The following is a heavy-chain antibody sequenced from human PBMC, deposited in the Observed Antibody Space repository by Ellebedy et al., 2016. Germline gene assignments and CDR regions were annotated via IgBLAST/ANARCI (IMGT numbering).Heavy chain of an antibody. CDR3: ARDPGDYYLDF. CDR1: GFTFSSYV. Sequence: GESLKISCAASGFTFSSYVMHWVRLAPGKGLEWVAVISYDGRNKYYADSVKGRFTISRDNSKNTLYLQMNSLRTEDTAVYYCARDPGDYYLDFWGQGTLVTVSS. V-gene: IGHV3-30*04. CDR2: ISYDGRNK. D-gene: IGHD4-17*01. J-gene: IGHJ4*02.